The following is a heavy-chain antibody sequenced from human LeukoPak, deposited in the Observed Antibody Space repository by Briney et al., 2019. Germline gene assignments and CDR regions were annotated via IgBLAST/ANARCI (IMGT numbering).Heavy chain of an antibody. CDR1: GGSISSSSYY. J-gene: IGHJ4*02. CDR2: IYYSGST. CDR3: ARDRGSSSFDY. Sequence: QPSETLSLTCTVSGGSISSSSYYWGWIRQPPGKGLEWIGSIYYSGSTYYNPSLKSRVTISVDTSKDQFSLKLSSVTAADTAVYYCARDRGSSSFDYWGQGTLVTVSS. V-gene: IGHV4-39*07. D-gene: IGHD6-6*01.